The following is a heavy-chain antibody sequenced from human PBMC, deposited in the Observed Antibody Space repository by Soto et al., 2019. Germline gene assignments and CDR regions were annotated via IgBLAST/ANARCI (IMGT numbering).Heavy chain of an antibody. V-gene: IGHV3-33*01. Sequence: GGSLRLSCAASGFTFSNYGMHWVRQAPGKGLEWVAVIWYDGSNEFYADSVKGRFTISRDNSKNTLYLQMNSLRAEDTAVYYCARDPFVAGVGSCDFWGQGTLVTVSS. CDR1: GFTFSNYG. CDR2: IWYDGSNE. D-gene: IGHD6-19*01. CDR3: ARDPFVAGVGSCDF. J-gene: IGHJ4*02.